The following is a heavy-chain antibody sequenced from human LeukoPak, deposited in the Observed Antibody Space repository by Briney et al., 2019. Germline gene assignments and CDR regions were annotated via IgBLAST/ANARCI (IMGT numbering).Heavy chain of an antibody. D-gene: IGHD1-26*01. CDR3: ARLRGLYSDTYRYQTALDC. V-gene: IGHV3-11*04. CDR1: GFTFSDYY. CDR2: ISSSGSTI. J-gene: IGHJ4*02. Sequence: GGSLRLSCAASGFTFSDYYMSWIRQAPGKGLEWVSYISSSGSTIYYADSVKGRFTISRDNAKNSLYVQMNSLRAEDTAVYYCARLRGLYSDTYRYQTALDCWGQGTLVTVSS.